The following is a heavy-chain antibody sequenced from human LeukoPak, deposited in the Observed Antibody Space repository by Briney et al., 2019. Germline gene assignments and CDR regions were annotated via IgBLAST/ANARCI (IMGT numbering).Heavy chain of an antibody. V-gene: IGHV3-23*01. CDR2: ISGTGGNT. CDR3: ARTSGFYYYYGLDV. J-gene: IGHJ6*02. CDR1: GFTFSTYA. D-gene: IGHD1-1*01. Sequence: GGSLRLSCAASGFTFSTYAMTWVRQAPGKGLEWVSAISGTGGNTYYADSVKGRITISRDNSKGTLYLQLNSLRAEDTAVYYCARTSGFYYYYGLDVWGQGTTVTVSS.